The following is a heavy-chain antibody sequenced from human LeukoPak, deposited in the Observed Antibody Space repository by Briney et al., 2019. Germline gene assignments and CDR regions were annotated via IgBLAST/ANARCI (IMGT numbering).Heavy chain of an antibody. D-gene: IGHD7-27*01. J-gene: IGHJ6*02. V-gene: IGHV3-23*01. CDR1: GFSFNNYA. CDR3: AKTSLGHPPYYCAMDV. CDR2: IGGSGTST. Sequence: GASLRLSCAASGFSFNNYAMIWVRQAPGKGLEWVSAIGGSGTSTFYADSVKGRFTISRDNSKNTLYLQMNSPGAEDTAVYYCAKTSLGHPPYYCAMDVWGQGTTVTVSS.